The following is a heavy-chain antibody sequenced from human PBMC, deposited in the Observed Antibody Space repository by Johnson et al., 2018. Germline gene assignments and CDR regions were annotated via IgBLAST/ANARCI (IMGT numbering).Heavy chain of an antibody. J-gene: IGHJ1*01. Sequence: VQLVQSGGGLVQPGGSLRLSCIASGFTFSPYAMSWVRQAPGKGLEWVSGISGSSGRTNYASSVRGRFTISRANSTTMVYLQMTSLRAEDTAVYYCASGGYSDPEKFHHWGQGTLVTVSS. V-gene: IGHV3-23*04. CDR1: GFTFSPYA. CDR2: ISGSSGRT. D-gene: IGHD1-26*01. CDR3: ASGGYSDPEKFHH.